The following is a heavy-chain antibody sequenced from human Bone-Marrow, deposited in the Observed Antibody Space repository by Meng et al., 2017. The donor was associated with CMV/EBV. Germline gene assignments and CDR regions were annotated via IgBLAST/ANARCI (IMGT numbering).Heavy chain of an antibody. V-gene: IGHV3-48*03. CDR2: ISSSGSTI. Sequence: GESLKISCAASGFTFSNYEMNWVRQAPGRGLEWVSYISSSGSTIYYADSVKGRFTISRDNDKISLYLQMNSLRDEDTAVYYCARVYGDYGIRRYCFDSWGQGTLVTVSS. CDR3: ARVYGDYGIRRYCFDS. J-gene: IGHJ4*02. D-gene: IGHD4-17*01. CDR1: GFTFSNYE.